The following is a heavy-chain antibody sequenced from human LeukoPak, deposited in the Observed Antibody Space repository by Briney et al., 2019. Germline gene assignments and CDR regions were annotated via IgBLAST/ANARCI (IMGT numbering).Heavy chain of an antibody. J-gene: IGHJ2*01. CDR3: ARSDSSGWYAWYFDL. D-gene: IGHD6-19*01. V-gene: IGHV3-66*01. CDR1: GFTVSSNY. Sequence: GGSLRLSCAASGFTVSSNYMSWVRQAPGKGLEWVSVIYSGGSTYYADSVKGRFTISRDNSKNTLYLQMNSLRAEDTAVYYCARSDSSGWYAWYFDLWGRGTLVTVSS. CDR2: IYSGGST.